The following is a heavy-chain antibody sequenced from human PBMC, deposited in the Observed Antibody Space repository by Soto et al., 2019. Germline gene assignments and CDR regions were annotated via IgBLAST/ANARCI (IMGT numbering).Heavy chain of an antibody. CDR1: GFTFSSYA. D-gene: IGHD2-15*01. CDR3: VKDRGRYCSGGTCYLFDS. V-gene: IGHV3-30*04. CDR2: ISYDGTNK. J-gene: IGHJ4*02. Sequence: QVQLVESGGGVVQPGRSLRLSCVPSGFTFSSYAMHWVRQAPGKGLEWVAIISYDGTNKYYADSVRGRFTISRDNSKNTLYLQMNSLRVEDTALYYCVKDRGRYCSGGTCYLFDSWGQGALVTXSS.